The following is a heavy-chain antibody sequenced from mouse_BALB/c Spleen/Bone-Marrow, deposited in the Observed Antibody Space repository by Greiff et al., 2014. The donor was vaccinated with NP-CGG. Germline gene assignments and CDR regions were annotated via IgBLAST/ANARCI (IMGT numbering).Heavy chain of an antibody. J-gene: IGHJ4*01. CDR1: GYTFTSYW. V-gene: IGHV1-69*02. CDR2: IYPSDSYT. D-gene: IGHD2-10*02. Sequence: VQLQQSGAELVRPGASVKVSCKASGYTFTSYWINWVKQRPGQGLEWIGNIYPSDSYTNYNQNFKDKATLTVDKSSSTAYMQLSSPTSEDSEVYYCTRQYGNYYAMDYWGQGTSVTVSS. CDR3: TRQYGNYYAMDY.